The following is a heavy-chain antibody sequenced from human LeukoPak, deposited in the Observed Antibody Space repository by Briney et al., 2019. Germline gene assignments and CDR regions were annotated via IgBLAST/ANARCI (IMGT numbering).Heavy chain of an antibody. D-gene: IGHD6-13*01. J-gene: IGHJ4*02. CDR1: GYTLTELS. V-gene: IGHV1-24*01. CDR3: ATDLASIAAAGNSDY. Sequence: ASVKVSCKVSGYTLTELSMHWVRQAPGKGLEWMGGFDPEDGETIYAQKFQGRVTMTEDTSTDTAYMELSSLRSEDTAVYYCATDLASIAAAGNSDYWGQGTLSPSPQ. CDR2: FDPEDGET.